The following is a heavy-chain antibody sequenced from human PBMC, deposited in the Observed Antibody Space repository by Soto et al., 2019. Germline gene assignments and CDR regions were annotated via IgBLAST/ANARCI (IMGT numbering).Heavy chain of an antibody. J-gene: IGHJ4*02. CDR1: GGSFSGYY. V-gene: IGHV4-34*01. Sequence: QVQLQQWGAGLLKPSETLSLTCAVYGGSFSGYYWSWIRQPPGKGLEWIGEINHSGSTNYNPSLKSRVTISVDTSKNQFSLKLSSVTGADTAVYYCARGEWRGGWLRSHAFDYRGQGTLVTVSS. CDR2: INHSGST. D-gene: IGHD5-12*01. CDR3: ARGEWRGGWLRSHAFDY.